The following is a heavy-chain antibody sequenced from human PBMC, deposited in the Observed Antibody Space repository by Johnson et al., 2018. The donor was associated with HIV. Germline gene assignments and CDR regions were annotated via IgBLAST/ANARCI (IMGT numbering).Heavy chain of an antibody. V-gene: IGHV3-66*01. J-gene: IGHJ3*02. CDR2: IYSGGST. CDR1: GFTVSSNY. Sequence: VQLVESGGGLVQPGGSLRLSCAASGFTVSSNYMSWVRQAPGKGLEWVSVIYSGGSTSYADSVKGRFTIPRDNSKNTLYLQMNSLRAEDTAVYYCASAYSSGWLGAFEKWGQGTTFAVSS. CDR3: ASAYSSGWLGAFEK. D-gene: IGHD6-19*01.